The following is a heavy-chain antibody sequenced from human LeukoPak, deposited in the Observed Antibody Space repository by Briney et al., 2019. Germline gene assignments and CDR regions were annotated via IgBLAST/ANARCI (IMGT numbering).Heavy chain of an antibody. V-gene: IGHV4-39*01. J-gene: IGHJ4*02. CDR3: ARGEVLRYFDWLLD. D-gene: IGHD3-9*01. Sequence: SETLSLTCTVSGGSISSSSYYWGWIRQPPGKGLEWIGSIYYSGSTYYNPSLKSRVTISVDTSKNQFSLNLSSVTAADTAVYYCARGEVLRYFDWLLDWGQGTLVTVSS. CDR1: GGSISSSSYY. CDR2: IYYSGST.